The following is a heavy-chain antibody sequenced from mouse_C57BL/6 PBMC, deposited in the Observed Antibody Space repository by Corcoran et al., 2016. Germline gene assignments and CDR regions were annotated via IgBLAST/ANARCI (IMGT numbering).Heavy chain of an antibody. CDR1: GYTFTTYG. V-gene: IGHV9-3*01. Sequence: QIQLVQSGPELKKPGETVKISCKASGYTFTTYGMSWVKQAPGKGLKWMGWINTYSGVPTYADVFKGRFAFSLETSASTAYLQINNLKNEDTATYFCARSYYGSSYGYFDVWGTGTTVTVSS. CDR2: INTYSGVP. CDR3: ARSYYGSSYGYFDV. D-gene: IGHD1-1*01. J-gene: IGHJ1*03.